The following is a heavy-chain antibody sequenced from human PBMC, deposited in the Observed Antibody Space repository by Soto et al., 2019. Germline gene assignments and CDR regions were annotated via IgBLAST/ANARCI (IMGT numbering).Heavy chain of an antibody. Sequence: SVKVSCKASGGTFSSYASSWVRHARGQGLECMGWIIPIFGTSNYAQKFQGRVTITADKSTSTAYMELSSLRSEDTAVSYCARVGKDPSLGFDYWGQGNLVTVSS. J-gene: IGHJ4*02. V-gene: IGHV1-69*06. CDR1: GGTFSSYA. CDR2: IIPIFGTS. CDR3: ARVGKDPSLGFDY.